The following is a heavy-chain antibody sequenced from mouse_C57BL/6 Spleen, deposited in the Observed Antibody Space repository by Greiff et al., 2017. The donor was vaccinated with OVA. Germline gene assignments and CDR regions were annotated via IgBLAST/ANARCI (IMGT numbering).Heavy chain of an antibody. CDR2: IYPSDSDT. V-gene: IGHV1-61*01. J-gene: IGHJ3*01. Sequence: QVQLKQPGAELVRPGSSVKLSCKASGYTFTSYWMDWVKQRPGHGLEWIGNIYPSDSDTHYNQKFKGKATLTVDKSSSTAYMQLRSLTSEDSAVYCWASVYYDYDAWFAYWGQGTLVTVSA. D-gene: IGHD2-4*01. CDR3: ASVYYDYDAWFAY. CDR1: GYTFTSYW.